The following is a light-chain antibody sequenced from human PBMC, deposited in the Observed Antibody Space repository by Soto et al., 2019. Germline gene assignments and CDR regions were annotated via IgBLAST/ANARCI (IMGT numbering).Light chain of an antibody. Sequence: SLLTQPAPLSGSPGQSIAISRTGTSSDVGTYDYVSWYQQYPDKAPKLIIYEVTQRPSGVSNRFSGSKSGNTASLTISGLQAEDEADYYCSSHTSVNTRVFGTGTKVTVL. J-gene: IGLJ1*01. CDR1: SSDVGTYDY. V-gene: IGLV2-14*01. CDR3: SSHTSVNTRV. CDR2: EVT.